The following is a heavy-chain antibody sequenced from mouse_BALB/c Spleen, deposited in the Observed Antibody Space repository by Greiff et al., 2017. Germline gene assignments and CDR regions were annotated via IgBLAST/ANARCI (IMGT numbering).Heavy chain of an antibody. CDR3: ARGGNYLAWFAY. V-gene: IGHV14-3*02. D-gene: IGHD2-1*01. Sequence: DVHLVESGAELVKPGASVKLSCTASGFNIKDTYMHWVKQRPEQGLEWIGRIDPANGNTKYDPKFQGKATITADTSSNTAYLQLSSLTSEDTAVYYCARGGNYLAWFAYWGQGTLVTVSA. CDR1: GFNIKDTY. J-gene: IGHJ3*01. CDR2: IDPANGNT.